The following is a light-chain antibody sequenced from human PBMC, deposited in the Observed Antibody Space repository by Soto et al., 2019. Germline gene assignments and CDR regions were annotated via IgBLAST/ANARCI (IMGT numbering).Light chain of an antibody. J-gene: IGLJ3*02. CDR3: QSYDSSLTGYWV. Sequence: QSVLTQPPSVSGAPGQRVTISCTWTSSNIGAGYDVHWYQQLPGTAPKLLIYDNINRPSGVPDRFSGSKSGTSGSLAITGLQAEDEADYYCQSYDSSLTGYWVFGGGTKLTVL. V-gene: IGLV1-40*01. CDR2: DNI. CDR1: SSNIGAGYD.